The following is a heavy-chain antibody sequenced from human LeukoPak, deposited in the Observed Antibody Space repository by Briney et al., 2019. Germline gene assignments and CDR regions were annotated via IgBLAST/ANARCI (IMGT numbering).Heavy chain of an antibody. CDR2: ISGSGGST. CDR1: GFTFSSYA. V-gene: IGHV3-23*01. J-gene: IGHJ3*02. D-gene: IGHD1-26*01. Sequence: GGSLRLSCAASGFTFSSYAMSWVRQAPGKGLEWVSAISGSGGSTYYADSVKGRFTISRDNSKNTLYLQMNSLRAEDTAVYHCAKREYSGSYYPRGAFDIWGQGTMVTVSS. CDR3: AKREYSGSYYPRGAFDI.